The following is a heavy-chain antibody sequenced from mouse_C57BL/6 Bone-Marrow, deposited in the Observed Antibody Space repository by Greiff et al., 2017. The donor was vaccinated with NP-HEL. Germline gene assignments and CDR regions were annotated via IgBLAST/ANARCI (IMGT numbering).Heavy chain of an antibody. CDR2: ISYDGSN. V-gene: IGHV3-6*01. Sequence: EVQLQQSGPGLVKPSQSLSLTCSVTGYSITSGSSWNWIRRFPGNKLEWVGSISYDGSNNYRPSLKNRISITRDTSKNQFFLKLNSVTAEDTATDYCARAYGNYLDYWGQGTTLTVSS. D-gene: IGHD2-10*02. CDR3: ARAYGNYLDY. J-gene: IGHJ2*01. CDR1: GYSITSGSS.